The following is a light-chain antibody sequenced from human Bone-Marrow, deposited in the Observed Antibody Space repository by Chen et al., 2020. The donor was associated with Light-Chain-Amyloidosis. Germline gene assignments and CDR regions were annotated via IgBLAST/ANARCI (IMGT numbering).Light chain of an antibody. CDR1: SSDIGSYNL. CDR2: EVS. Sequence: QSALTQPASISGPPGQSIPISCTGTSSDIGSYNLFSWYQQHPGKAPKVIIYEVSKWPSGVSTRFSGSKSGNTASLTISGLQAEDEADYYCCSHAGSNTFVFGGGTKVTVL. J-gene: IGLJ2*01. CDR3: CSHAGSNTFV. V-gene: IGLV2-23*02.